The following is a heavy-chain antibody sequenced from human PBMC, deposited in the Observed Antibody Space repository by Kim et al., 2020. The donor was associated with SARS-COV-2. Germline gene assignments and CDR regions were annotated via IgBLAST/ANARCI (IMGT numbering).Heavy chain of an antibody. D-gene: IGHD6-6*01. J-gene: IGHJ5*02. CDR3: ARVRGAAHGFDP. Sequence: RYSPSSQGQVTISADKSISTAYLQWSSLKASDTAMYYCARVRGAAHGFDPWGQGTLVTVSS. V-gene: IGHV5-51*01.